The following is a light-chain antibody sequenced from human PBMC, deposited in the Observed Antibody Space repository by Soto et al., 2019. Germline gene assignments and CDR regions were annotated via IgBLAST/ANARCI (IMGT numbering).Light chain of an antibody. V-gene: IGKV3-20*01. CDR3: QQYGSSLTWT. CDR2: AAS. Sequence: EDVLTQSPGTVSLSPGERVTLSCRASQSVISNYLAWYQQRPGQAPRLLIYAASSRATGIPDTFSGSGSGTDFTLSISSLEPEDFAVYYCQQYGSSLTWTFGQGTKVEMK. CDR1: QSVISNY. J-gene: IGKJ1*01.